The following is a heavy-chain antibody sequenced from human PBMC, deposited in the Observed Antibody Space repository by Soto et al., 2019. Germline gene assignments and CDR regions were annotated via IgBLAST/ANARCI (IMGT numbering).Heavy chain of an antibody. CDR1: GGTFSSYA. V-gene: IGHV1-69*13. CDR2: IIPIFGTA. Sequence: GASVKVSCKASGGTFSSYAISWVRQAPGQGLEWMGGIIPIFGTANYAQKFQGRVTITADESTSTAYMELSSLRSEDTAVYYCARESPRGYRYGGAFGGMDVWGQGTTVTVSS. CDR3: ARESPRGYRYGGAFGGMDV. J-gene: IGHJ6*02. D-gene: IGHD5-18*01.